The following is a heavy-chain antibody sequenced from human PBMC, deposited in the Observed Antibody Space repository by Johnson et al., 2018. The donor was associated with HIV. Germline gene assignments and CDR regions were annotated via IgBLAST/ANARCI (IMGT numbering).Heavy chain of an antibody. Sequence: VQLVESGGGLVKPGGSLRLSCAASGFTFSDYYMSWIRQAPGKGLEWVSAISGTGGSTYYAASVKGRVTISRDNSKNTLYVQMNSLRAEDTAVYYCTTSYSSGWYGANDAFDIWGQGTMVTVSS. CDR1: GFTFSDYY. CDR2: ISGTGGST. J-gene: IGHJ3*02. D-gene: IGHD6-19*01. V-gene: IGHV3-23*04. CDR3: TTSYSSGWYGANDAFDI.